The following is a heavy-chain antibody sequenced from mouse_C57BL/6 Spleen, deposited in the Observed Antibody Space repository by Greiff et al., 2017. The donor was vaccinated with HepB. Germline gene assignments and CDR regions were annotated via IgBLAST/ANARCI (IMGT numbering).Heavy chain of an antibody. CDR2: ISDGGSYT. Sequence: EVKLMESGGGLVKPGGSLKLSCAASGFTFSSYAMSWVRQTPEKRLEWVATISDGGSYTYYPDNVKGRFTISRDNAKNNLYLQMSHLKSEDTAMYYCARDGGLASYWYFDVWGTGTTVTVSS. V-gene: IGHV5-4*01. CDR3: ARDGGLASYWYFDV. CDR1: GFTFSSYA. J-gene: IGHJ1*03. D-gene: IGHD6-1*01.